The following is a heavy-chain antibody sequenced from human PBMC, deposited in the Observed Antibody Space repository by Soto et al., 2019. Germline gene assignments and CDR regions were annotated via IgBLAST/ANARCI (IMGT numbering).Heavy chain of an antibody. V-gene: IGHV3-66*01. CDR3: ARDQPGYSYGYGLGY. CDR2: IYSGGST. CDR1: GFTVSSNY. Sequence: PGGSLRLSCAASGFTVSSNYMSWVRQAPGKGLEWVSFIYSGGSTYYADSVKGRFTVSRDNSKNTLYLQMNSLRAEDTAVYYCARDQPGYSYGYGLGYWGQGTLVTVSS. D-gene: IGHD5-18*01. J-gene: IGHJ4*02.